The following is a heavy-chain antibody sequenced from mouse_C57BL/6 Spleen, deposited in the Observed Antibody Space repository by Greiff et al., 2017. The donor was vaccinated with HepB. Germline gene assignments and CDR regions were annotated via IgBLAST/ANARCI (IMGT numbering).Heavy chain of an antibody. J-gene: IGHJ1*03. V-gene: IGHV1-64*01. CDR2: IHPNSGST. CDR3: ARDGSGWYFDV. CDR1: GFTFTSYW. D-gene: IGHD1-1*01. Sequence: VQLQQPGAELVKPGASVKLSCTASGFTFTSYWMHWVKQRPGQGLEWIGMIHPNSGSTNYNEKFKSKATLTVDTSSSTAYMQLSSLTSEDSAVYYCARDGSGWYFDVWGTGTTVTVSS.